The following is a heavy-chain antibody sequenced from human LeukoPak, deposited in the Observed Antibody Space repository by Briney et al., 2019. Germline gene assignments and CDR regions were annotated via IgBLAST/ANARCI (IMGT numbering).Heavy chain of an antibody. CDR3: LRDAWMASTSLDY. CDR2: IKNDGSST. Sequence: PGGSLRLSCADSGCTFSSYWMYWVRQAPGKGLLWVSRIKNDGSSTNYADSVKGRFTISRDNAKNTLYLQINRLRAEDTAVYYCLRDAWMASTSLDYWGQGTLVTVSS. V-gene: IGHV3-74*01. J-gene: IGHJ4*02. D-gene: IGHD5-24*01. CDR1: GCTFSSYW.